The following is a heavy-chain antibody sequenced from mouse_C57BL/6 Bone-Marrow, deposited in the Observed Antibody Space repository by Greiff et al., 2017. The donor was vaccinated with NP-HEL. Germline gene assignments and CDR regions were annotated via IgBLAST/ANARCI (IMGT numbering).Heavy chain of an antibody. CDR1: GYSFTGYY. CDR3: AREGYYTWFAY. CDR2: INPSTGGT. D-gene: IGHD2-12*01. Sequence: VQLQQSGPELVKPGASVKISCKASGYSFTGYYMNWVKQSPEKSLEWIGEINPSTGGTTSNQKFKAKATLTVDKSSSTAYMQLKSLTSEDSAVYYCAREGYYTWFAYWGQGTLVTVSA. J-gene: IGHJ3*01. V-gene: IGHV1-42*01.